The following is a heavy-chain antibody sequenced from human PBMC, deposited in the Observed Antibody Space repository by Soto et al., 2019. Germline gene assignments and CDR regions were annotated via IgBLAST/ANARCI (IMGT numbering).Heavy chain of an antibody. CDR1: GFTFDDYA. D-gene: IGHD6-6*01. J-gene: IGHJ6*03. CDR2: ISWNSGSI. CDR3: AKEASSSSIPENYYYYMDV. V-gene: IGHV3-9*01. Sequence: GGSLRLSCAASGFTFDDYAMHWVRQAPGKGLEWVSGISWNSGSIGYADSVKGRFTISRDNAKNSLYLQMNSLRAEDTALYYCAKEASSSSIPENYYYYMDVWGKGTTVTVSS.